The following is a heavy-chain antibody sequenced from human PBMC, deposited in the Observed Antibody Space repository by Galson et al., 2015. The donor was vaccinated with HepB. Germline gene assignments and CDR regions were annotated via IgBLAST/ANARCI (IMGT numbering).Heavy chain of an antibody. CDR1: GFTFSSYE. CDR3: ASPVEGAGYYYYGMDV. Sequence: SLRLSCAASGFTFSSYEMNWVRQAPGKGLEWVSYISSSGSTIYYADSVKGRFTISRDNAKNSLYLQMNSLRAEDTAVYYCASPVEGAGYYYYGMDVWGQGTTVTVSS. J-gene: IGHJ6*02. V-gene: IGHV3-48*03. D-gene: IGHD6-19*01. CDR2: ISSSGSTI.